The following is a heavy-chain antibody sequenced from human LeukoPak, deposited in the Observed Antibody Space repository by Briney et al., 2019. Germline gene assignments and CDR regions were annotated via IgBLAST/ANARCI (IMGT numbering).Heavy chain of an antibody. CDR1: GGTFSSYA. CDR3: ARDPGGYYYDSSGYLDY. CDR2: IIPIFGTA. Sequence: SVKVSCKASGGTFSSYAISWVRQAPGQGLEWMGRIIPIFGTANYAQKFQGRVTMTTDESTSTAYMELSSLRSEDTAVYYCARDPGGYYYDSSGYLDYWGQGTLVTVSS. D-gene: IGHD3-22*01. V-gene: IGHV1-69*05. J-gene: IGHJ4*02.